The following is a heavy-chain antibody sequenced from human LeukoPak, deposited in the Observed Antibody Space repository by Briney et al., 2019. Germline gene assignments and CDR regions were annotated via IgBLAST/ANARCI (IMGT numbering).Heavy chain of an antibody. CDR1: GFTFSDDY. D-gene: IGHD6-19*01. Sequence: GGSLRLSCAASGFTFSDDYMSWIRQAPGKGLEWVSYISNSGYTIYYADSVKGRFTISRDNAENSLYLQMNSLRAEDTAVYYCARDREQRLHGGAFDIWGQGTMVTVSS. CDR3: ARDREQRLHGGAFDI. CDR2: ISNSGYTI. V-gene: IGHV3-11*04. J-gene: IGHJ3*02.